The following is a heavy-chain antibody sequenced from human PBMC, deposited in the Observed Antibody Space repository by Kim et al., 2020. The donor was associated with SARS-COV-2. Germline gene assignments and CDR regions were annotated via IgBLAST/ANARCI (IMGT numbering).Heavy chain of an antibody. CDR1: GFTVSNNY. CDR2: IYIGDST. J-gene: IGHJ6*02. D-gene: IGHD6-13*01. V-gene: IGHV3-53*01. CDR3: ARGFQQLDFYYYGMDV. Sequence: GGSLRRSCAASGFTVSNNYMNWVRQAPGKGLEWVSVIYIGDSTYYADSVKGRFAISRDNSKNTLYLQMNSLRVEDTAVYYCARGFQQLDFYYYGMDVWG.